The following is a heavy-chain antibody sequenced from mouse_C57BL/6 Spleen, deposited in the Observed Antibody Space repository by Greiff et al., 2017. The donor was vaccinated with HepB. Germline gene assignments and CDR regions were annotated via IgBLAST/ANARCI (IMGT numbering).Heavy chain of an antibody. V-gene: IGHV1-42*01. D-gene: IGHD1-1*01. CDR2: INPSTGGT. J-gene: IGHJ3*01. CDR3: ARGDYGSGFAY. CDR1: GYSFTGYY. Sequence: EVQLQQSGPELVKPGASVKISCKASGYSFTGYYMNWVKQSPEKSLEWIGEINPSTGGTTYNQKFKAKATLTVDKSSSTAYMQLKSLTSEDSAVYYCARGDYGSGFAYWGQGTLVTVSA.